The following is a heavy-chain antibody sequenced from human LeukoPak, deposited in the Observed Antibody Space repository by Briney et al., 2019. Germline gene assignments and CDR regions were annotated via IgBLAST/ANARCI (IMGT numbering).Heavy chain of an antibody. CDR2: ISGSGGSS. Sequence: GGSLRLSCAAAGFTFSSYAMSWVRQGPGKGLKWVSAISGSGGSSYYADPGKGRFTISRANCKNTLYLKMNSLRAEDTALFYCATFSRDIVVVPGALNYYYYGMDVWGQGTTVTVSS. V-gene: IGHV3-23*01. CDR1: GFTFSSYA. D-gene: IGHD2-2*01. CDR3: ATFSRDIVVVPGALNYYYYGMDV. J-gene: IGHJ6*02.